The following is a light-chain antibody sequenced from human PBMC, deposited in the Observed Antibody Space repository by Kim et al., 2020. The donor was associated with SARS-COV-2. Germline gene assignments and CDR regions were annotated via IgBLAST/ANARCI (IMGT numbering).Light chain of an antibody. CDR1: QSVRSNY. J-gene: IGKJ2*01. Sequence: LSPGERATLSCRASQSVRSNYLAWYQQKPGQAPRLFIYAASSRATGIPDRFSGSGSGTDFTLTISRLEPEDFAVYYCQQYGNTPYTFGQGTKLEI. CDR3: QQYGNTPYT. CDR2: AAS. V-gene: IGKV3-20*01.